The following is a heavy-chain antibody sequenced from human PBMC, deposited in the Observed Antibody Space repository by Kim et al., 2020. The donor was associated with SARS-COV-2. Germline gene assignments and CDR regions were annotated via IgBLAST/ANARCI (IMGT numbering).Heavy chain of an antibody. J-gene: IGHJ6*02. CDR1: GYTLTELS. CDR2: FDPEDGET. Sequence: ASVKVSCKASGYTLTELSMHWVRQAPGKGLEWMGGFDPEDGETIYAQKFQGRVTMTEDTSTDTAYMELSSLRSEDTAVYYCATVTDIVVVPAAKEGYYGMDVWGQGTTVTVSS. D-gene: IGHD2-2*01. V-gene: IGHV1-24*01. CDR3: ATVTDIVVVPAAKEGYYGMDV.